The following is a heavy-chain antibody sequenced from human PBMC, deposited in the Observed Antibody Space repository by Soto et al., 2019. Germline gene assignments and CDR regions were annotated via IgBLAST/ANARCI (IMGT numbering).Heavy chain of an antibody. CDR3: ARDRGSAARLHLDY. CDR1: GGSISSGDYY. V-gene: IGHV4-30-4*01. Sequence: SETLSLTCTVSGGSISSGDYYWSWIRQPPGKSLERIGYIYYSGSTYYNPSLKSRVTISVVTSKNQISLTLSSLTAADTPVFYCARDRGSAARLHLDYWGQGTLVTVSS. J-gene: IGHJ4*02. CDR2: IYYSGST. D-gene: IGHD6-6*01.